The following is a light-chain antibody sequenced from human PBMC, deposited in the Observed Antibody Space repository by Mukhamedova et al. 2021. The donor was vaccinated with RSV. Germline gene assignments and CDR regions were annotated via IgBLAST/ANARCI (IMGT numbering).Light chain of an antibody. J-gene: IGKJ5*01. Sequence: GKAPKLLISAASTLQSGVPSRFSGSGSGTDFTITINSLQAEDFATYYCQQFNTDPITFGQGTRLEIK. CDR3: QQFNTDPIT. CDR2: AAS. V-gene: IGKV1-9*01.